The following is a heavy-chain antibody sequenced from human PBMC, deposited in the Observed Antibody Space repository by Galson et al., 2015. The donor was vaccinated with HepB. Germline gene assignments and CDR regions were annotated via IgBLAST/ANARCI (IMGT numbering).Heavy chain of an antibody. CDR1: GGTFSSYA. D-gene: IGHD6-13*01. CDR2: IIPIFGTA. V-gene: IGHV1-69*13. CDR3: ARVGSWANYFDY. Sequence: SVKVSCKASGGTFSSYAISWVRQAPGQGLEWMGGIIPIFGTANYAQKFQGRVTITADESTSTAYMELSSLRSEDTAVYYCARVGSWANYFDYWGQGTLVTVSS. J-gene: IGHJ4*02.